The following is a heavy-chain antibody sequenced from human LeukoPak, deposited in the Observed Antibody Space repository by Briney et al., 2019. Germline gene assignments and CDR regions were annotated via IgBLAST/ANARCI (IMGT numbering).Heavy chain of an antibody. J-gene: IGHJ4*02. Sequence: PSETLSLTCTVSGGSISDFYWSWIRQPAGKGLEYIGRVSATGSTSFNPSLQSRVTMSVDTSKSQLSLKLSSVTAADTAVYYCAQVTVGGHFDFWGQGILVTVSS. CDR2: VSATGST. V-gene: IGHV4-4*07. D-gene: IGHD6-19*01. CDR1: GGSISDFY. CDR3: AQVTVGGHFDF.